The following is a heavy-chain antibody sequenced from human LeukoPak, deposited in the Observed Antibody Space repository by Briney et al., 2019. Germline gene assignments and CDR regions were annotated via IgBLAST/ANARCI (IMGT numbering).Heavy chain of an antibody. Sequence: ASMKVSCKASGYTFTGYYMHWVRQAPGQGLEWMGWINPSSGGTNYAQKFQGRVTLTRDTPISTAYMELSRLRSDDTAVYYCARDRYYGDGYFDYWGQGTLVTVSS. V-gene: IGHV1-2*02. CDR1: GYTFTGYY. D-gene: IGHD4-17*01. CDR3: ARDRYYGDGYFDY. CDR2: INPSSGGT. J-gene: IGHJ4*02.